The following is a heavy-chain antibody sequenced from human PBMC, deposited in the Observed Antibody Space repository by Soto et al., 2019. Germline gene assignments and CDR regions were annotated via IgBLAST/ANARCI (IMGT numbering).Heavy chain of an antibody. CDR2: IYSGGST. V-gene: IGHV3-53*01. CDR3: ARSLKQGYRGNWFDP. J-gene: IGHJ5*02. D-gene: IGHD5-18*01. CDR1: GFTVSSNY. Sequence: EVQLVESGGGLIQPGGSLRLSCAASGFTVSSNYMSWVRQAPGKGLEWVSVIYSGGSTYCADSVKGRFTISRDNSKNTLYLQMNSLRAEDTAVYYCARSLKQGYRGNWFDPWGQGTLVTVSS.